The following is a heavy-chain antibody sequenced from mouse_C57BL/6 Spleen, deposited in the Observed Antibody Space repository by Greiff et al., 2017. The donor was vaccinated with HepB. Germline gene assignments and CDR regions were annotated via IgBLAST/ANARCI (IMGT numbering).Heavy chain of an antibody. CDR2: ISSGSSTI. D-gene: IGHD1-1*01. Sequence: EVRLVESGGGLVKPGGSLKLSCAASGFTFSDYGMHWVRQAPEKGLEWVAYISSGSSTIYYADTVKGRFTISRDNAKNTLFLQMTSLRSEDTAMYYCARPYYYGSRYYFDYWGQDTTLTVSS. CDR3: ARPYYYGSRYYFDY. CDR1: GFTFSDYG. V-gene: IGHV5-17*01. J-gene: IGHJ2*01.